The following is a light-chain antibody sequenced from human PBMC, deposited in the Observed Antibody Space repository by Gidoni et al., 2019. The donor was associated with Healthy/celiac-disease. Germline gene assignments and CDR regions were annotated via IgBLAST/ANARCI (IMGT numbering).Light chain of an antibody. J-gene: IGKJ3*01. V-gene: IGKV1-33*01. CDR2: DAS. CDR1: QDISNY. CDR3: QQYDNLPFT. Sequence: DMQMTQSPSSLSATVGDRVTITCQASQDISNYLNWYQQKPGKAPKLLIYDASNLETGVPSRFSGSGSGTEFTFTISSLQPEDIATYYCQQYDNLPFTFXPXTKVDIK.